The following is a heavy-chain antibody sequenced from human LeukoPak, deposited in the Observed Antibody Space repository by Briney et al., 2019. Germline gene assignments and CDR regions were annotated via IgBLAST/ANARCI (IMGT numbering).Heavy chain of an antibody. CDR2: INHSGST. CDR3: ARANRIYCSSTSCYTARVYYYYYMDV. V-gene: IGHV4-34*01. Sequence: SETLSLTCAVYGGSFSGYYWSWIRQPPGKGLEWIGEINHSGSTNYTPSLKSRVTISVDTSKNQFSLKLSSVTAADTAVYYCARANRIYCSSTSCYTARVYYYYYMDVWGKGTTVTVSS. CDR1: GGSFSGYY. J-gene: IGHJ6*03. D-gene: IGHD2-2*02.